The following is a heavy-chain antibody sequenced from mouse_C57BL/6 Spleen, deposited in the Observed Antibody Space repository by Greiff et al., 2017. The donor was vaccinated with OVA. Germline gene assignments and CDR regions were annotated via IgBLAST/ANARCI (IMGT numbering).Heavy chain of an antibody. CDR2: IHPNSGNT. J-gene: IGHJ4*01. CDR3: AREGYDDALDY. D-gene: IGHD2-14*01. Sequence: QVQLQQPGAELVKPGASVKLSCKASGYTFTSYCMHWVKQRPGQGLEWIGMIHPNSGNTNYNEKFKGKATLTVDKSSSTAYMQLSSLTSEDSAVYFCAREGYDDALDYWGQGTSVTV. V-gene: IGHV1-64*01. CDR1: GYTFTSYC.